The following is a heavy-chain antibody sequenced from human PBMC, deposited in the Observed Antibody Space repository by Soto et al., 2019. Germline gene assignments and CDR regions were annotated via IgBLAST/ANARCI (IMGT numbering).Heavy chain of an antibody. CDR3: ARRGGGDSLLDS. V-gene: IGHV4-39*01. D-gene: IGHD4-17*01. CDR2: IFYGGGSGVA. J-gene: IGHJ4*02. Sequence: PSYSPYTTRTFSGCSLKSSNYYCGWRRQSPGKGLEWIGNIFYGGGSGVAYYSPSLKSRVTISVDTSKNQFSLNMRSLTAADTAVYFCARRGGGDSLLDSWGQGKLVTVSP. CDR1: GCSLKSSNYY.